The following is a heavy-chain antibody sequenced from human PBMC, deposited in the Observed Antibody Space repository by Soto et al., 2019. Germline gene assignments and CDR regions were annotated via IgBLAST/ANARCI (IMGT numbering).Heavy chain of an antibody. CDR1: GYTFASYD. D-gene: IGHD3-3*01. V-gene: IGHV1-8*01. J-gene: IGHJ5*02. CDR3: ARGGTPNYDFWSGYYWAGHWLDP. Sequence: ASVKVSCKASGYTFASYDINWVRQATGQGLEWMGWMNPNSGNTGYAQKFQGRVTMTRNTSISTAYMELSSLRSEDTAVYYCARGGTPNYDFWSGYYWAGHWLDPWGQGTLVTGSS. CDR2: MNPNSGNT.